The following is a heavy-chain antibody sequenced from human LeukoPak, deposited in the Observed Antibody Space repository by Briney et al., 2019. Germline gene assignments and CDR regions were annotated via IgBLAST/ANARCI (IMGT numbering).Heavy chain of an antibody. CDR3: ASFCRDGYNCVGDFDY. J-gene: IGHJ4*02. CDR1: GGSISSSSYY. D-gene: IGHD5-24*01. CDR2: IYYSGST. Sequence: SETLPLTCTVSGGSISSSSYYWGWIRQPPGKGLEWIGSIYYSGSTYYNPSLKSRVTISVDTSKNQFSLKLSSVTAADTAVYYCASFCRDGYNCVGDFDYWGQGTLVTVSS. V-gene: IGHV4-39*01.